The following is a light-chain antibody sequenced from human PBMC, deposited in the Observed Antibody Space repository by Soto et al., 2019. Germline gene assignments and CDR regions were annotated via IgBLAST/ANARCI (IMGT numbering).Light chain of an antibody. CDR2: DAS. V-gene: IGKV3-11*01. Sequence: EIVLTQSPDTLSLSPWERAIFSCRTSQSICSTLAWYQHKPGQAPRLLIYDASKRATGIPARFSGSGSGTEFTLTISSLEPEDFAVYFCQQRSKWPVTFGPGTTVDIK. CDR1: QSICST. CDR3: QQRSKWPVT. J-gene: IGKJ3*01.